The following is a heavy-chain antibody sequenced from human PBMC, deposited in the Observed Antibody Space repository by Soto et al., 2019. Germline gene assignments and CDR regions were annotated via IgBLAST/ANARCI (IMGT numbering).Heavy chain of an antibody. D-gene: IGHD1-26*01. Sequence: SETLSLTCTVSGGSISSSSYYWGWIRQPPGKGLEWIGSIYYSGSTYYNPSLKSRVTISVDTSKNQFSLKLSSVTAADTAVYYCARERGAGTYYYYGMDVWGQGTTVT. CDR3: ARERGAGTYYYYGMDV. V-gene: IGHV4-39*02. CDR2: IYYSGST. J-gene: IGHJ6*02. CDR1: GGSISSSSYY.